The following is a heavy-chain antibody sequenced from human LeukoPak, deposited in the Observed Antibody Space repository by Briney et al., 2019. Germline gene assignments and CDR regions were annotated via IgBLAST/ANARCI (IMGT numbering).Heavy chain of an antibody. CDR1: GGSFRGYY. V-gene: IGHV4-34*01. CDR2: INHSGST. Sequence: SETLSLTCAVYGGSFRGYYWSWSRQPPGKGLEWIGEINHSGSTNYNPSLKSRVTISVDTSKNQFSLKLSSVTAADTAVYYCAILLWFGESGWGQGTLVTVSS. D-gene: IGHD3-10*01. CDR3: AILLWFGESG. J-gene: IGHJ4*02.